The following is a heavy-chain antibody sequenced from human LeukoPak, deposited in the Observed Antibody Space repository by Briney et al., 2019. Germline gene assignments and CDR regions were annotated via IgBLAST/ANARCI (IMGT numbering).Heavy chain of an antibody. D-gene: IGHD3-16*02. CDR1: GFTFSSYA. Sequence: GGSLRLSCAASGFTFSSYAMSWVRQAPGKGLEWVSAISGSGGSTYYADSVKGRFTISRDNSKNTLYLQMNSLRAEDTAVYYCAKGGLMITFGGVIVMPIDYWGQGTLVTVSS. CDR3: AKGGLMITFGGVIVMPIDY. CDR2: ISGSGGST. J-gene: IGHJ4*02. V-gene: IGHV3-23*01.